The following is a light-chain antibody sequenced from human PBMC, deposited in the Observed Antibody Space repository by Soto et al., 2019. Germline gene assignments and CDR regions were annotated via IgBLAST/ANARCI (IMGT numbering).Light chain of an antibody. J-gene: IGKJ5*01. Sequence: DSVRTQSPLSLPVTPGEPASISCRSSQSLLHSNGYNYLDWYLQKPGQSPQLLIYLGSNRSSGVPDRFSGSGSGTDFTLKISRVEAEDVGVYYCMQALQTHSTVGQGTRLEIK. CDR3: MQALQTHST. CDR1: QSLLHSNGYNY. V-gene: IGKV2-28*01. CDR2: LGS.